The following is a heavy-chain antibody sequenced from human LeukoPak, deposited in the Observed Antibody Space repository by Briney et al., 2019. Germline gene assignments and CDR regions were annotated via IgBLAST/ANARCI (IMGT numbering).Heavy chain of an antibody. J-gene: IGHJ3*02. D-gene: IGHD3-22*01. CDR2: IYISGST. Sequence: SETLSLTCTVSGGSISSYYWSWIRQPAGKGLEWIGRIYISGSTNYNPSLKSRVTMSVDTSKNQFSLKLSSVTAADTAFYYCARVGYDTDAFDIWGQGTMVTVSS. CDR1: GGSISSYY. V-gene: IGHV4-4*07. CDR3: ARVGYDTDAFDI.